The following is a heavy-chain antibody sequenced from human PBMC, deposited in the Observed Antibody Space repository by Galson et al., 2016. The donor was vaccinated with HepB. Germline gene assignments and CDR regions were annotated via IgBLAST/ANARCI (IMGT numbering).Heavy chain of an antibody. J-gene: IGHJ4*02. V-gene: IGHV5-51*01. CDR3: ARLGSVDIAMVMVHY. CDR2: IYPGDSDF. Sequence: QSGAEVKKPGESLKISCKGSGYNFSSYWIGWVRQMPGKGLEWMGIIYPGDSDFRYNPPFQGQVTISVDKSISTAYLQWSSLKASDTAMYYCARLGSVDIAMVMVHYWGQGTLVTVSS. D-gene: IGHD5-18*01. CDR1: GYNFSSYW.